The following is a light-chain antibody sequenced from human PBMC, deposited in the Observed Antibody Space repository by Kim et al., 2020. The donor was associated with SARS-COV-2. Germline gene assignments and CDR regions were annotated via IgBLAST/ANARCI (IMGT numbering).Light chain of an antibody. CDR2: AAS. CDR3: HQTYSAPLT. CDR1: QSISTS. V-gene: IGKV1-39*01. Sequence: ASVGDRVTITCRASQSISTSLNWYHQKPGKAPKPLIYAASSLQSGVPSRFSGSGSGTDFTLTISSLQPEDFATYYCHQTYSAPLTFGGGTKVDIK. J-gene: IGKJ4*01.